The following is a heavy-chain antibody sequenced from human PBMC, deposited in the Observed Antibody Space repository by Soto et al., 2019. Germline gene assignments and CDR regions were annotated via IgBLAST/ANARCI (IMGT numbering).Heavy chain of an antibody. D-gene: IGHD3-22*01. J-gene: IGHJ4*02. CDR2: ITNKAAGETA. CDR3: TKDGYYVSVY. Sequence: SLRLSWTAAGGTFISIGINCVSQDTGKGLEWVGRITNKAAGETADYAVSVTGIFTISRDDSKNTMYLQMNSLRAYDTAVYYCTKDGYYVSVYWGGGTLVPVSS. V-gene: IGHV3-15*07. CDR1: GGTFISIG.